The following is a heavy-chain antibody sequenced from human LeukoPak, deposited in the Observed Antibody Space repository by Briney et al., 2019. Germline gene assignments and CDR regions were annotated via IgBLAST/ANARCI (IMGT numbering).Heavy chain of an antibody. Sequence: GESMRLSCAPSGFTFSSYWMHWVRHAPRKGLVWVSCINSDGRSTRYADSVKGRFTISSDNAKNTLYLQMNSLRAEDTAVYYCARDPRSGYFDYWGQGTLVTVSS. CDR3: ARDPRSGYFDY. CDR2: INSDGRST. CDR1: GFTFSSYW. V-gene: IGHV3-74*01. D-gene: IGHD1-26*01. J-gene: IGHJ4*02.